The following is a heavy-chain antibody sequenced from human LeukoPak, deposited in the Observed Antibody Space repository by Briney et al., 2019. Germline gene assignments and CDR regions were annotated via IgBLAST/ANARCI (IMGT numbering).Heavy chain of an antibody. J-gene: IGHJ4*02. CDR1: GYTFTGYY. CDR3: AREYRYYDSSGYYRYFDY. V-gene: IGHV1-2*02. CDR2: INPNSGGT. Sequence: ASXXVSCKASGYTFTGYYMHWVRQAPGQGLEWMGWINPNSGGTNYAQKFQGRVTMTRDTSISTAYMELSRLRSDDTAVYYCAREYRYYDSSGYYRYFDYWGQGTLVTVSS. D-gene: IGHD3-22*01.